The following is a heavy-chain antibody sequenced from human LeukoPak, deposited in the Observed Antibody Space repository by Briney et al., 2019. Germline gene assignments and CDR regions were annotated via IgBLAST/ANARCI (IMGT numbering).Heavy chain of an antibody. CDR2: IYYSGST. D-gene: IGHD3-22*01. CDR1: GGSISSGGYY. J-gene: IGHJ4*02. CDR3: ARVDYDSSGYYYSMAY. Sequence: SQTLSLTCTVSGGSISSGGYYWSWIRQHPGKGLEWIGYIYYSGSTYYNPSLKSRVTISVDTSKNQFSLKLSSVTAADTAVYYRARVDYDSSGYYYSMAYWGQGTLVTVSS. V-gene: IGHV4-31*03.